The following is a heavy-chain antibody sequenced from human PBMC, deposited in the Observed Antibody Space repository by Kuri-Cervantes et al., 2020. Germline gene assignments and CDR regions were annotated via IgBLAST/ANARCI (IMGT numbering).Heavy chain of an antibody. J-gene: IGHJ6*02. CDR2: INPNSGGT. CDR1: GYTFTGYY. D-gene: IGHD3-22*01. CDR3: ARDSGYYDSSGYYYYGTDV. Sequence: ASVKVSCKASGYTFTGYYMHWVRQAPGQGLEWMGWINPNSGGTNYAQKFQGRVTMTRDTSISTAYMELSRLRSDDTAVYYCARDSGYYDSSGYYYYGTDVWGQGTTVTVSS. V-gene: IGHV1-2*02.